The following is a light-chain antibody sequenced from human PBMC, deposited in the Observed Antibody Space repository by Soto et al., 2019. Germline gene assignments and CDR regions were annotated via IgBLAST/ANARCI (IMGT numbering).Light chain of an antibody. Sequence: QSALTQPASVSGSPGQSITISCTGTSSDVGDYNYVSWYQQHPGKAPKLMIYDVSNRPSGVSNRFSGPKSGNTASLTISGLQAEDEADYYCSSYTSSSSHVVFGGGTKLTVL. J-gene: IGLJ2*01. CDR3: SSYTSSSSHVV. V-gene: IGLV2-14*01. CDR1: SSDVGDYNY. CDR2: DVS.